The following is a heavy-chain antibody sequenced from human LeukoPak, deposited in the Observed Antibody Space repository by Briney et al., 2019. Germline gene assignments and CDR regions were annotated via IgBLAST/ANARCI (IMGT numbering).Heavy chain of an antibody. D-gene: IGHD6-19*01. J-gene: IGHJ4*02. CDR3: ARDPIAVAGILDY. V-gene: IGHV3-30*04. CDR1: GFTFSSYA. Sequence: GGSLRLSCAASGFTFSSYAMHWVRQAPGKGLEWVAVISYDGSNKYYADSVKGRFTISRDNSKNTLYLQMNSLRAEDTAVYYCARDPIAVAGILDYWGRGTLVTVSS. CDR2: ISYDGSNK.